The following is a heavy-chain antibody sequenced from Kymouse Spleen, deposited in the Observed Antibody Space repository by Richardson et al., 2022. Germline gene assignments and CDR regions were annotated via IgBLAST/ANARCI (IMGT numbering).Heavy chain of an antibody. CDR2: ISYDGSNK. CDR1: GFTFSSYG. CDR3: AKDPEYSSLGYFDL. J-gene: IGHJ2*01. D-gene: IGHD6-6*01. V-gene: IGHV3-30*18. Sequence: QVQLVESGGGVVQPGRSLRLSCAASGFTFSSYGMHWVRQAPGKGLEWVAVISYDGSNKYYADSVKGRFTISRDNSKNTLYLQMNSLRAEDTAVYYCAKDPEYSSLGYFDLWGRGTLVTVSS.